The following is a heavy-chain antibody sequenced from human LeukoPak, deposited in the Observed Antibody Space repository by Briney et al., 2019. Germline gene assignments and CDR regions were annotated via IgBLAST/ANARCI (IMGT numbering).Heavy chain of an antibody. CDR2: IYHSGSA. V-gene: IGHV4-38-2*02. Sequence: PSETVSLSCTVSGYSISSGCYWGWVRQPPGKGLEWIGSIYHSGSAYYNPSLKNRVTTSVDTSKNQFSLKLSSVTAADTAVYYCARARIAALSWFDSWGQGTPVTVSS. CDR1: GYSISSGCY. D-gene: IGHD6-13*01. CDR3: ARARIAALSWFDS. J-gene: IGHJ5*01.